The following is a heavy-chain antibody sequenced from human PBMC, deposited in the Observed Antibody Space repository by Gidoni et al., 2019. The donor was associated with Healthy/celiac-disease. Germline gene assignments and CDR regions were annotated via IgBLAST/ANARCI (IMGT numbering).Heavy chain of an antibody. CDR3: TGYYYDSSGYYFDY. Sequence: EVQLVESGGGLVKPGRSLTLTCTASGFTFGDSAVSWFRQAPGKGLEWVGFMRSKAYGGTTEYAASVKGRFTIARDDSKSIAYLQMNSLKTEDTAVYYCTGYYYDSSGYYFDYWGQGTLVTVSS. CDR2: MRSKAYGGTT. J-gene: IGHJ4*02. V-gene: IGHV3-49*05. CDR1: GFTFGDSA. D-gene: IGHD3-22*01.